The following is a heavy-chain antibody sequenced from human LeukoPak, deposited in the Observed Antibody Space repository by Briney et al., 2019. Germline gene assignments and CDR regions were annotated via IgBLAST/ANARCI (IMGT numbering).Heavy chain of an antibody. Sequence: SEALSLTCAVSGGSISNYYWTWIRQPPGKGLEWIGYIYYSGSTNYNPSLKSRVTISVDTSKNQFSLKLSSVTAADTAVYYCASKEVRGVMNYYYYMDVWGKGTTVTVSS. CDR2: IYYSGST. J-gene: IGHJ6*03. D-gene: IGHD3-10*01. CDR1: GGSISNYY. V-gene: IGHV4-59*08. CDR3: ASKEVRGVMNYYYYMDV.